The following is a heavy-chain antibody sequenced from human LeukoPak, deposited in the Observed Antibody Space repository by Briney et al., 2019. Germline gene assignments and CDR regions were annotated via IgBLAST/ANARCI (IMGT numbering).Heavy chain of an antibody. CDR2: IILIFGTA. Sequence: SVKVSCKASGGTFSSYAISWVRQAPGQGLEWMGGIILIFGTANYAQKFQGRVTITADESTSTAYMELSSLRSEDTAVYYCARGSKTDDAFDIWGQGTMVTVSS. CDR3: ARGSKTDDAFDI. D-gene: IGHD4-11*01. CDR1: GGTFSSYA. V-gene: IGHV1-69*13. J-gene: IGHJ3*02.